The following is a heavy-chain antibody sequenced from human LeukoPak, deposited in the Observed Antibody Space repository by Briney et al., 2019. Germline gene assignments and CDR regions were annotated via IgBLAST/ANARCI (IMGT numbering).Heavy chain of an antibody. J-gene: IGHJ4*02. D-gene: IGHD3-10*01. Sequence: ASVKVSCKASGYTFTSYYMHWVRQAPGPGLEWMGIVNTSGGSTSYAQKFQGRVTMTRDMSTSTVNMQLSSLRSEDTAVYCCARAGSMVRGVIIASPGYWGQGTLVTVSS. CDR2: VNTSGGST. CDR1: GYTFTSYY. CDR3: ARAGSMVRGVIIASPGY. V-gene: IGHV1-46*01.